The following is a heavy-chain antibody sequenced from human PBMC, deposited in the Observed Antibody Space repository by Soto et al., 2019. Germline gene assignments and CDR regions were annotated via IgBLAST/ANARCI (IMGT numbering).Heavy chain of an antibody. D-gene: IGHD1-26*01. J-gene: IGHJ4*02. CDR2: IYYSGST. CDR3: ARERSGFSYRANHYFEY. V-gene: IGHV4-31*03. Sequence: SETLSLTCTFSVVSISSGGYYCSWIRQHPWKGLEWIGYIYYSGSTYYNPSLKSRVTISVDTSKNQFSLKLSSVTAADTAVYYCARERSGFSYRANHYFEYWGQATPVNVSS. CDR1: VVSISSGGYY.